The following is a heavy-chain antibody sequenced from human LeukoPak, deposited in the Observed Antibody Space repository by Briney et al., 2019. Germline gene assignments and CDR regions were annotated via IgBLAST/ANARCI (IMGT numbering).Heavy chain of an antibody. CDR3: ARAGAGGNYGDSPHD. D-gene: IGHD4-17*01. CDR2: IIPIFGTA. Sequence: ASVKVSCKASGGTFSSYAISWVRQAPGQGLEWMGGIIPIFGTANYAQKFQGRVTITTDESTSTAYMELSNLRSEDTAVYYCARAGAGGNYGDSPHDWGQGTLVTVSS. CDR1: GGTFSSYA. V-gene: IGHV1-69*05. J-gene: IGHJ4*02.